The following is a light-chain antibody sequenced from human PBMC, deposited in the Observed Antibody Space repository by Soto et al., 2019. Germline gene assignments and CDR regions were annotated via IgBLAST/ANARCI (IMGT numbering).Light chain of an antibody. CDR1: SSAVGSCNC. V-gene: IGLV2-23*02. J-gene: IGLJ3*02. CDR2: EVN. CDR3: CSSVGSPNWV. Sequence: QSALTQPASVSGSPGQSITISCTGTSSAVGSCNCVSWYQQHPGKAPTVMIYEVNKRPSGVSNRFSGSKSGNTASLTISGLQAEDEADYYCCSSVGSPNWVFGGGTKLTVL.